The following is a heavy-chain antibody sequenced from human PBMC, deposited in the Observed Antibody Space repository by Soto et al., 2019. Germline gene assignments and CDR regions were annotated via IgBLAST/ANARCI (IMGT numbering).Heavy chain of an antibody. CDR1: GYTFTSYG. Sequence: ASVTVSCKSSGYTFTSYGISGVRQAPGQGLGWMGWISGYNGNTNYAQKLQGRVTMTTDTSTSTAYMELRSLRSDDTAVYYCARGYIVGATTTNAFDIWGQGTMVTVSS. CDR3: ARGYIVGATTTNAFDI. J-gene: IGHJ3*02. D-gene: IGHD1-26*01. V-gene: IGHV1-18*04. CDR2: ISGYNGNT.